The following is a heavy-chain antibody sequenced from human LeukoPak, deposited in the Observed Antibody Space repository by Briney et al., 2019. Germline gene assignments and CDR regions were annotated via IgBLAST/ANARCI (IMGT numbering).Heavy chain of an antibody. Sequence: GGSLRLSCAASGFTFSSYAMSWVRQAPGKGLEWVSAISGSGGTTYYADSVKGRFTISRENAKNSLYLQMNSLRAGDTAVYYCARRRGGLRSYSDAFDIWGQGTMVTVSS. V-gene: IGHV3-23*01. D-gene: IGHD3-10*01. CDR1: GFTFSSYA. CDR2: ISGSGGTT. J-gene: IGHJ3*02. CDR3: ARRRGGLRSYSDAFDI.